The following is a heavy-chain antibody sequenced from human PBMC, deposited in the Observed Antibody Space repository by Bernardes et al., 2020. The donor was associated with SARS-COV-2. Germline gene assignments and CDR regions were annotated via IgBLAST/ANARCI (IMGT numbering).Heavy chain of an antibody. CDR2: ISAYNGNT. CDR1: GYTFTSYG. J-gene: IGHJ4*02. CDR3: ARPIHQYSSSWYDY. V-gene: IGHV1-18*01. Sequence: ASVKVSCKASGYTFTSYGISWVRQAPGQGIEWTGWISAYNGNTNYAQKPQGRVTMTTDTSTSTAYMELRSLRSDDTAVYYCARPIHQYSSSWYDYWGQGTLVTVSS. D-gene: IGHD6-13*01.